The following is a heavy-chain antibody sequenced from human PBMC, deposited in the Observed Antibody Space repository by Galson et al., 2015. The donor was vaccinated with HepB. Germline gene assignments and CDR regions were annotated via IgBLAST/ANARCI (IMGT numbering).Heavy chain of an antibody. CDR2: INSDGSDT. J-gene: IGHJ3*02. CDR1: GFTFTTYS. CDR3: ARIAGRNAFDI. V-gene: IGHV3-74*01. Sequence: SLRLSCAASGFTFTTYSMDWVRQAPGKGLVWVSRINSDGSDTRYADSVKGRFTISRDNAKNTLYLHLNSLRAEDTAVYYCARIAGRNAFDIWGQGTMVTVSS. D-gene: IGHD6-6*01.